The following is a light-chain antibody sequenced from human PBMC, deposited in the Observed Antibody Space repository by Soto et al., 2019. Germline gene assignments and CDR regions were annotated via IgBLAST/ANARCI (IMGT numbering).Light chain of an antibody. J-gene: IGKJ4*01. V-gene: IGKV3-15*01. CDR1: QSVSSN. CDR3: QQYNNWPPLT. CDR2: RAS. Sequence: EIVMTQSPATLSVSPGERATLSCRASQSVSSNLAWYQQKPGQAPWLLIYRASTRATGIPARFSGSGSGTEFTLTISSLQSEDFAVYYCQQYNNWPPLTFGGGTKVEIK.